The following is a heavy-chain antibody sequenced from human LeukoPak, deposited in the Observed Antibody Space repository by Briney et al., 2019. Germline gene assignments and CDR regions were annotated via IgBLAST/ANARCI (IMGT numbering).Heavy chain of an antibody. V-gene: IGHV4-59*08. D-gene: IGHD3-22*01. CDR1: GGSISSYY. CDR2: IYYSGST. J-gene: IGHJ4*02. CDR3: ARRPSGYNQFFDY. Sequence: PSETLSLTCIVSGGSISSYYWSWIRQPPGKGLEWIGYIYYSGSTNYNPSLKSRVTISVDTSKNQFSLKLSSVTAADTAVYYCARRPSGYNQFFDYWGQGTLVTVSS.